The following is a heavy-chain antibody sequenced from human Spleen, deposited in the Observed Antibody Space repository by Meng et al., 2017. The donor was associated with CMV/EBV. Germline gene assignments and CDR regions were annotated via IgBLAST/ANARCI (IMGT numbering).Heavy chain of an antibody. Sequence: GESLKISCAASGFTFSSYEMNWVRQAPGKGLEWVSYISNSGSTIYYADSVKGRCTISRDNAKNSLYLQMNSLRAEDTAVYYCVTDQDRLGGIWGQGTMVTVSS. CDR3: VTDQDRLGGI. CDR1: GFTFSSYE. CDR2: ISNSGSTI. V-gene: IGHV3-48*03. J-gene: IGHJ3*02. D-gene: IGHD3-16*01.